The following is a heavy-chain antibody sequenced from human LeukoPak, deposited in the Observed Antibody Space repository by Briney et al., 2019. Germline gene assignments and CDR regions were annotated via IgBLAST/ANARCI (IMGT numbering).Heavy chain of an antibody. D-gene: IGHD6-19*01. CDR2: IIPILGIA. CDR1: GGTFSSYA. V-gene: IGHV1-69*04. J-gene: IGHJ5*02. Sequence: GSSVKVSCKAPGGTFSSYAISWVRQAPGQGLEWMGRIIPILGIANYAQKFQGRVTITADKSTSTAYMELSSLRSEDTAVYYCARIGGWISNNWFDPWGQGTLVTVSS. CDR3: ARIGGWISNNWFDP.